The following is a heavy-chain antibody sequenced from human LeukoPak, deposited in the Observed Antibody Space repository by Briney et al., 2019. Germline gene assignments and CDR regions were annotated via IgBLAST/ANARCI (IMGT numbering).Heavy chain of an antibody. V-gene: IGHV3-30*02. D-gene: IGHD3-10*01. CDR1: GFTFSSYG. J-gene: IGHJ4*02. CDR2: IRYDGSNK. CDR3: AKDPYTMVRGVIAPFDY. Sequence: GGSLRLSCAASGFTFSSYGMHWVRQAPGKGLEWVAFIRYDGSNKYYADSVKGRFTISRDNSKNTLYLQMNSLRAEDTAVYYCAKDPYTMVRGVIAPFDYWGQGTLVTVSS.